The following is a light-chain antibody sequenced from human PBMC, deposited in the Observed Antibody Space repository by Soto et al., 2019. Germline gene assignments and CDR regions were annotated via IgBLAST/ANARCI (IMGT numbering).Light chain of an antibody. CDR1: SRDVGGYNY. CDR3: SAYINSITFVV. V-gene: IGLV2-14*01. J-gene: IGLJ2*01. CDR2: EVS. Sequence: QSALTQPASVSGSPGQSITISCTGTSRDVGGYNYVYWHQQHPGKAPKVIITEVSNRPSGVSNRFSGSKSGNTASLTISGLQAEDEADYYCSAYINSITFVVFGGGTKLTVL.